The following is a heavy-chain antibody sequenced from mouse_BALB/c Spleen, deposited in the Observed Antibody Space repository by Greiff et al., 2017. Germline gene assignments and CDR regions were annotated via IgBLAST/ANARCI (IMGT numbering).Heavy chain of an antibody. CDR3: TRETMYGNYGFAY. J-gene: IGHJ3*01. CDR1: GYSFTSYW. D-gene: IGHD2-10*02. CDR2: IYPGNSDT. V-gene: IGHV1-5*01. Sequence: VHVKQSGTVLARPGASVKMSCKASGYSFTSYWMHWVKQRPGQGLEWIGAIYPGNSDTSYNQKFKGKAKLTAVTSASTAYMELSSLTNEDSAVYYCTRETMYGNYGFAYWGQGTLVTVSA.